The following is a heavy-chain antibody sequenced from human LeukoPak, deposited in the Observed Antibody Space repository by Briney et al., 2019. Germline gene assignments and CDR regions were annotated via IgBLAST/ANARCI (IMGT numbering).Heavy chain of an antibody. CDR3: ARLTGTTRS. V-gene: IGHV1-2*02. CDR2: INPSNGDT. J-gene: IGHJ5*02. D-gene: IGHD1-7*01. Sequence: ASVKVSCKASGYIFIGHYMHWVRQAPGQGLEWMGYINPSNGDTHYAQNFQGRVTLTRDTSISTAYMEVTSLRSNDTAVYFCARLTGTTRSWGQGTLVTGSS. CDR1: GYIFIGHY.